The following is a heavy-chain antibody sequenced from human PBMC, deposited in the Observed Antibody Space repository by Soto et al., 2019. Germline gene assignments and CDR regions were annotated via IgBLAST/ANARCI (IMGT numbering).Heavy chain of an antibody. J-gene: IGHJ6*02. Sequence: QVQLVESGGGVVQPGRSLRLSCAASGFIFSTYGMHWVRQAPGKWLEWVAVMSHDKSNPYYADSVKGRFTISRDNSKNTLHLQMNSLRAEDKAVYYCVKPHHSRFYAMDVWGQGTTVTVSS. V-gene: IGHV3-30*18. CDR3: VKPHHSRFYAMDV. CDR2: MSHDKSNP. CDR1: GFIFSTYG. D-gene: IGHD2-21*01.